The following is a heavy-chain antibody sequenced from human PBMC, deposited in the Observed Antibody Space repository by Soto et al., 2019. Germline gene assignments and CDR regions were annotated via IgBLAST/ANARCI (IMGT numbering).Heavy chain of an antibody. Sequence: GGSLRLSCAASGFTFSSYWMHWVRQAPGKGLVWVSRINSDGSSTSYADSVKGRFTISRDNAKNTLYLQMNSLRAEDKAVSYCARAYPAASSGYEFPADLDYWGQGTLVTVSS. CDR1: GFTFSSYW. D-gene: IGHD5-12*01. J-gene: IGHJ4*02. CDR2: INSDGSST. CDR3: ARAYPAASSGYEFPADLDY. V-gene: IGHV3-74*01.